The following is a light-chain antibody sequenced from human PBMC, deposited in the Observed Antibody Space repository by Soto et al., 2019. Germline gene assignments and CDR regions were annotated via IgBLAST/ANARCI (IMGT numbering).Light chain of an antibody. V-gene: IGKV1-6*01. CDR2: PTS. CDR3: LQVYNYPWT. J-gene: IGKJ1*01. Sequence: AIQMTQSPSSLSASVGDRVTITCRASLGIRNDLGWYQQKPGKAPKLLIYPTSFLQSGVPSRFSGSGSGTDFTLTISSLQPEDFATYYCLQVYNYPWTFGQGTKVDIK. CDR1: LGIRND.